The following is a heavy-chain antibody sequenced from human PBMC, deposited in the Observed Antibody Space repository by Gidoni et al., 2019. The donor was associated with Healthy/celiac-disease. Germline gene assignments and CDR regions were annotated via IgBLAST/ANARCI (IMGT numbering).Heavy chain of an antibody. V-gene: IGHV3-48*01. CDR1: GFTFSRYS. J-gene: IGHJ3*02. CDR3: ASLWVDTAMVTAFDI. D-gene: IGHD5-18*01. CDR2: ISSSSSTI. Sequence: EVQLVESGGGLVQPGGSLRLSCAASGFTFSRYSMNWVRQAPGKGLEWVSYISSSSSTIYYADSVKGRFTISRDNAKNSLYLQMNSLRAEDTAVYYCASLWVDTAMVTAFDIWGQGTMVTVSS.